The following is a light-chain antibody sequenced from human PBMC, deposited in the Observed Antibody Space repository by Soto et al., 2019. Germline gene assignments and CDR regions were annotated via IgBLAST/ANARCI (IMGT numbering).Light chain of an antibody. Sequence: QSALPEPPSASVSPGQSVAISCTGTSSDVGGYNYVSWYQQHPGKAPKLMIYEVSKRPSGVPDRFSGSKSGNTASLTVSGLQAEDEADYYCSSYGGSNTLVFGTGTKVTVL. J-gene: IGLJ1*01. V-gene: IGLV2-8*01. CDR3: SSYGGSNTLV. CDR2: EVS. CDR1: SSDVGGYNY.